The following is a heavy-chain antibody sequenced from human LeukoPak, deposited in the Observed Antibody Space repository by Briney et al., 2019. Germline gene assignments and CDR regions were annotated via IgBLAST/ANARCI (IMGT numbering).Heavy chain of an antibody. V-gene: IGHV4-34*01. D-gene: IGHD4-17*01. CDR2: INHSGST. CDR3: ARLCSMTTVTTWAFDI. CDR1: GGSFSGYY. Sequence: SETLSLTCAVYGGSFSGYYWSWIRQPPGKGLEWIGEINHSGSTNYNPSLKSRVTISVDTSKNQFSLKLSSVTAADTAVYYCARLCSMTTVTTWAFDIWGQGTMVTVSS. J-gene: IGHJ3*02.